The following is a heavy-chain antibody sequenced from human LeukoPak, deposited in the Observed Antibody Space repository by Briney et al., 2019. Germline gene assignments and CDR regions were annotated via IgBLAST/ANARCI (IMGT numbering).Heavy chain of an antibody. CDR1: GFTFSSYW. Sequence: GGSLRLSCAASGFTFSSYWMGWVRQAPGKGLVWVSGMNSDGSGTSYADSVKGRFTISRDNAKNTLSLQVNSLRAEDTAVYFCARGRYYGMDVWGQGTTVTVSS. CDR2: MNSDGSGT. J-gene: IGHJ6*02. V-gene: IGHV3-74*01. CDR3: ARGRYYGMDV.